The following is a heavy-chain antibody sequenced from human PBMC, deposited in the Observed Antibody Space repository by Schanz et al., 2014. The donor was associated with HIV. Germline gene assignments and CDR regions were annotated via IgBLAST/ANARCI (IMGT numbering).Heavy chain of an antibody. CDR2: ISGSISTT. CDR3: AVLWIQPPFDY. D-gene: IGHD5-18*01. Sequence: VQLVESGGGVVQPGRSLRLSCTTSGFIFSDHFMGWVRQAPGKGLEWVSAISGSISTTFYADSVKGRFTISRDKSKNTLYLQMNSLRAEDTAVYFCAVLWIQPPFDYWGQGTLVTVSS. CDR1: GFIFSDHF. V-gene: IGHV3-23*04. J-gene: IGHJ4*02.